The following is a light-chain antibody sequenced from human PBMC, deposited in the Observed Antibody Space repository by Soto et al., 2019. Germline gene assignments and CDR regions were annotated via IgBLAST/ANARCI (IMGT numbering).Light chain of an antibody. Sequence: EIVMTQSPATLSVSPGERVTLSCRASQSVRSNLAWYQQRPGQAPRLLIYGASTRATGLPARFSGSGSGTEFTLTISSLQSEDFAVYYCQQYDNWPPVTFGQGTKLEIK. CDR3: QQYDNWPPVT. J-gene: IGKJ2*01. V-gene: IGKV3-15*01. CDR1: QSVRSN. CDR2: GAS.